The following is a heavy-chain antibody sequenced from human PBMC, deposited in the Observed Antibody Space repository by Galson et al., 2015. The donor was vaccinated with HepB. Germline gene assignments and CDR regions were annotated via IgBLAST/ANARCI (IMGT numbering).Heavy chain of an antibody. CDR1: GYTFTTYY. CDR2: INPSGGST. V-gene: IGHV1-46*01. Sequence: SVKVSCKASGYTFTTYYIHWVRQAPGQGLEWMGIINPSGGSTSYAKKFQGRVTMTRDTSTRKVNMELSSLRSEDTAMYYCARAVAGRKDAFDIWGQGTMVTVSS. CDR3: ARAVAGRKDAFDI. D-gene: IGHD6-19*01. J-gene: IGHJ3*02.